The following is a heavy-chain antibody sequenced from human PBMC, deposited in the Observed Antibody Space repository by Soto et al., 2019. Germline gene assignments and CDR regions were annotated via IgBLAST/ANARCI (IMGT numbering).Heavy chain of an antibody. J-gene: IGHJ6*02. CDR2: IDPSDSYT. V-gene: IGHV5-10-1*01. Sequence: PGESLKISCKGSGYSFTSYWISWVRQMPGKGLEWMGRIDPSDSYTNYSPSFQGHVTISADKSISTAYLQWSSLKASDTAMYYCARVKGLGAYYYYGMDVWGQGTTVTVSS. D-gene: IGHD1-26*01. CDR3: ARVKGLGAYYYYGMDV. CDR1: GYSFTSYW.